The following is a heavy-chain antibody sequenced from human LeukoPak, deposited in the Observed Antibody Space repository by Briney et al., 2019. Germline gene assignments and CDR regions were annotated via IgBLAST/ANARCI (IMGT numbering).Heavy chain of an antibody. CDR3: ARGSSGWYGAQGY. V-gene: IGHV4-59*01. CDR1: DGSISSYY. D-gene: IGHD6-19*01. Sequence: PSETLSLTCTVSDGSISSYYWSWIRQPPGKGLEWIGYIYYSGSTNYNPSLKSRVTISVDTSKNQFSLKLSSVTAADTAVYYCARGSSGWYGAQGYWGQGTLVTVSS. J-gene: IGHJ4*02. CDR2: IYYSGST.